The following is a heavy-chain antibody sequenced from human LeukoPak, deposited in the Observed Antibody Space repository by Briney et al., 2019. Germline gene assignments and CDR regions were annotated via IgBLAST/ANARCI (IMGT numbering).Heavy chain of an antibody. CDR3: ARGPDILTGYFSFDP. CDR1: GGSISSYY. Sequence: PSETLSLTCTVSGGSISSYYWSWIRQPPGKGLEWIGYIHYSGSTNYNPSLKSRVTIHADTSKNQFSLKLSSVTAADTAVYYCARGPDILTGYFSFDPWGQGTLVTVSS. V-gene: IGHV4-59*08. D-gene: IGHD3-9*01. CDR2: IHYSGST. J-gene: IGHJ5*02.